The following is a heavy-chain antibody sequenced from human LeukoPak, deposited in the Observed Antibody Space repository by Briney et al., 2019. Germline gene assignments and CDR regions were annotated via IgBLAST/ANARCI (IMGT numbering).Heavy chain of an antibody. Sequence: SETLSLTCTVSGGSISSYYWSWIRQPPGKGLEWIGYISYSGSTNYNPSLKSRVTISVDTSKNQFSLKLSSVTAADTAVFYCARDFSGSSYYDFWGQGTLVTVSS. CDR3: ARDFSGSSYYDF. V-gene: IGHV4-59*01. J-gene: IGHJ4*02. CDR1: GGSISSYY. CDR2: ISYSGST. D-gene: IGHD1-26*01.